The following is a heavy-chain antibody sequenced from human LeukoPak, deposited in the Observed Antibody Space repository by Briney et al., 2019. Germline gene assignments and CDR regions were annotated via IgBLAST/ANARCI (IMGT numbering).Heavy chain of an antibody. CDR2: IIPIFGTA. J-gene: IGHJ5*02. D-gene: IGHD2-21*02. Sequence: SVKVSCKASGGTFSSYAIGWVRQAPGQGLEWMGGIIPIFGTANYAQKFQGRVTITADESTSTAYMELSSLRSEDTAVYYCARDVRAYCGGDCKYNWFDPWGQGTLVTVSS. CDR3: ARDVRAYCGGDCKYNWFDP. CDR1: GGTFSSYA. V-gene: IGHV1-69*13.